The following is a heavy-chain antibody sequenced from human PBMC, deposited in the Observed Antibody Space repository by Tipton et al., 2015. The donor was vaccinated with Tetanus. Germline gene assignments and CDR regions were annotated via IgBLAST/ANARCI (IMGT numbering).Heavy chain of an antibody. CDR2: IYHSGST. CDR1: GGSISSGGYS. Sequence: TLSLTCAVSGGSISSGGYSWSWIRQPPGKGLEWIGYIYHSGSTYYNPSLKSRVTISVDRSKNQFSLKLSSVTAADTAVYYCARDKLGYGLAYWGQATLVTVSS. V-gene: IGHV4-30-2*01. CDR3: ARDKLGYGLAY. J-gene: IGHJ4*02. D-gene: IGHD5-18*01.